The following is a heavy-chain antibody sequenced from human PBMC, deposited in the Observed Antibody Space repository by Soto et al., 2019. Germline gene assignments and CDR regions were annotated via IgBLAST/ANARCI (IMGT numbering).Heavy chain of an antibody. CDR3: AKSIFGVVMAFDY. Sequence: HPGGSLRLSCAASGFTFSSYGMHWVRQAPGKGLEWVAVISYDGSNKYYADSVKGRVTISRDNSKNTLYLQMNSLRAEDTAVYYCAKSIFGVVMAFDYWGQGTLVTVSS. J-gene: IGHJ4*02. CDR2: ISYDGSNK. V-gene: IGHV3-30*18. CDR1: GFTFSSYG. D-gene: IGHD3-3*01.